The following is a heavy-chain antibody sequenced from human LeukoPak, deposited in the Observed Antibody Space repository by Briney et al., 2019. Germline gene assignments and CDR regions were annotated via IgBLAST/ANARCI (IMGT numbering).Heavy chain of an antibody. CDR2: ISGSGGST. Sequence: GGSLRLSCAASGFTFSSYVMSWVRQAPGKGLEWVSAISGSGGSTYYADSVKGRFTISRDNSKNMLFLQVNGLRAEDTAVYYCAKVLGATIFYAFDIWGQGTMVTVSS. D-gene: IGHD1-26*01. CDR3: AKVLGATIFYAFDI. CDR1: GFTFSSYV. V-gene: IGHV3-23*01. J-gene: IGHJ3*02.